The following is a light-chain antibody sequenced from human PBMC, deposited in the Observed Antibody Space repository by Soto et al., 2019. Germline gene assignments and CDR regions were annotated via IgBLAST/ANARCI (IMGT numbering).Light chain of an antibody. Sequence: DIQITQSPSTLSASVGDRVTITCRASQSISSWLAWYQQKPGKAPKLLIYDASSLESGVPSRFSGSGSGTEFTLTISSLQPDDFATYYCQQYETFSGTFGPGTKVDIK. J-gene: IGKJ1*01. CDR3: QQYETFSGT. CDR1: QSISSW. CDR2: DAS. V-gene: IGKV1-5*01.